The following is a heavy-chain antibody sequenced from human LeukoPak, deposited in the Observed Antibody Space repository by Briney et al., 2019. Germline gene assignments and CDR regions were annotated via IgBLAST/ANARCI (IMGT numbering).Heavy chain of an antibody. CDR2: ISTGGST. D-gene: IGHD3-22*01. CDR1: GLNVSRHY. J-gene: IGHJ4*02. Sequence: GGSLRLSCVASGLNVSRHYMTWVRQAPGKGLEWLSVISTGGSTNYADSVKGRFTISRDNSKNILYLQMNSLRAEDTAVYYCARDDYYDSSGLDYWGQGTLVTVSS. CDR3: ARDDYYDSSGLDY. V-gene: IGHV3-53*01.